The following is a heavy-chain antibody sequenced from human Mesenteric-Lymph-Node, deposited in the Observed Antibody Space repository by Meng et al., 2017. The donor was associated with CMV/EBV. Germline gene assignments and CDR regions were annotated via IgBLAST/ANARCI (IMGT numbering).Heavy chain of an antibody. CDR1: GSFSRYY. D-gene: IGHD3-10*01. V-gene: IGHV4-34*01. J-gene: IGHJ5*02. CDR3: ARGRGTIITMVRGRWFDP. CDR2: INHSGST. Sequence: GSFSRYYWRWIRQPPGKGLEWIGEINHSGSTNYHPSLKSRVTISVDTSKNQFSLKLSSVTAADTAVYYCARGRGTIITMVRGRWFDPWGQGTLVTVSS.